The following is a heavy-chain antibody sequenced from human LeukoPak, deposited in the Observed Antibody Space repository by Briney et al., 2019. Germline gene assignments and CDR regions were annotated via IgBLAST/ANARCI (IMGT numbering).Heavy chain of an antibody. CDR2: ISYSGST. D-gene: IGHD4-17*01. Sequence: SETLSLTCTVSSGSISSYYWNWIRQPPGKGLEWIGYISYSGSTNYNPSLKSRVTISVDTSKNQFSLKLSSVTAADTAVYYCASFGYGAPFDYWGQGTLVTVSS. CDR1: SGSISSYY. J-gene: IGHJ4*02. CDR3: ASFGYGAPFDY. V-gene: IGHV4-59*01.